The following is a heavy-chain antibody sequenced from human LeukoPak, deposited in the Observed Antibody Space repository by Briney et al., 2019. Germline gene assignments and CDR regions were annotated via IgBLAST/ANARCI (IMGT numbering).Heavy chain of an antibody. CDR3: ARVGFWSGYYSAGEFDY. V-gene: IGHV1-18*01. CDR2: ISAYNGNP. D-gene: IGHD3-3*01. J-gene: IGHJ4*02. CDR1: CFTFTRYG. Sequence: GSVKVFLKASCFTFTRYGFRLVRQAPGTGLEGVGLISAYNGNPNYAQKLQGRVTMTTDTSTSTAYMELRSLRSDDTAVYYCARVGFWSGYYSAGEFDYWGQGTLVTVSS.